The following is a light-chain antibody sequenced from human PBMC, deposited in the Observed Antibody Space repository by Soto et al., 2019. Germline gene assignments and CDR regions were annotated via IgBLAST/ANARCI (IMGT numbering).Light chain of an antibody. Sequence: DIQMTQSPSSLSASVGDRDTITCRTSQTISDYLNWYQHKPGKAPKLLISAASSLQSGVPSRFSGSGSGTDFTLTISSLQPEDFATYYCQQSYSTLTFGPGTKVDIK. CDR1: QTISDY. V-gene: IGKV1-39*01. J-gene: IGKJ3*01. CDR2: AAS. CDR3: QQSYSTLT.